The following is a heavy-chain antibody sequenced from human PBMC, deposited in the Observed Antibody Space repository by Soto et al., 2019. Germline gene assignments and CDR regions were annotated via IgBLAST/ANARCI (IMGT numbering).Heavy chain of an antibody. CDR3: AKGGGYSYEPPDY. J-gene: IGHJ4*02. CDR1: GFTFSSYG. Sequence: GGSLRLSCAASGFTFSSYGMHWVRQAPGKGLEWVAVISYDGSNKYYADSVKGRFTISRDNSKNTLYLQMNSLRAEDTAVYYCAKGGGYSYEPPDYWGTGTLVTLS. V-gene: IGHV3-30*18. D-gene: IGHD5-18*01. CDR2: ISYDGSNK.